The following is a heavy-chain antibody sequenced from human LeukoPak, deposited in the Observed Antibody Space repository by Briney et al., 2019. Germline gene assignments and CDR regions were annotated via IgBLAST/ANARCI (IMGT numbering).Heavy chain of an antibody. CDR3: ASRVVVPISYDAFDI. J-gene: IGHJ3*02. CDR2: ISWNSGSI. Sequence: PGGSLRLSCAASGFTFDDYAMHWVRQAPGKGLEWVSGISWNSGSIGYADSVKGRFTISRDNAKNSLYLQMNSLRAEDTAVYYCASRVVVPISYDAFDIWGQGTMVTVSS. D-gene: IGHD3-22*01. V-gene: IGHV3-9*01. CDR1: GFTFDDYA.